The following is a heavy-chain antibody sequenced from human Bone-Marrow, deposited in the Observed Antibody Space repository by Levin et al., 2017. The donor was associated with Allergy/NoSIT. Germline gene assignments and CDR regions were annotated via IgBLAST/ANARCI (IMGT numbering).Heavy chain of an antibody. V-gene: IGHV3-11*01. J-gene: IGHJ4*02. D-gene: IGHD5-18*01. Sequence: GESLKISCAASGFTFSDYYMSWIRQAPGKGPEYISYITSSGTTKYYADFAKGRFTISRDNAKNSLYLEMNNLRVEDTAVYYCAGGYSYGQPRPWDYWGQGTLVTVSS. CDR2: ITSSGTTK. CDR3: AGGYSYGQPRPWDY. CDR1: GFTFSDYY.